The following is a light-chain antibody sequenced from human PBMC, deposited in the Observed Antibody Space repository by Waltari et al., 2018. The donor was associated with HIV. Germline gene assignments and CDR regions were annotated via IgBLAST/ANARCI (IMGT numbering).Light chain of an antibody. CDR3: CSYAGNYTGG. Sequence: QPALTQPRSVSGSPGQSVTISCTGTSSDVGAYNYVSWYQQHPGKAPKLIIYEVTRRPAGLPDRFSGAKSVNTASLTISGLQSEDEADYYCCSYAGNYTGGVGGGTKLTVL. CDR2: EVT. CDR1: SSDVGAYNY. V-gene: IGLV2-11*01. J-gene: IGLJ2*01.